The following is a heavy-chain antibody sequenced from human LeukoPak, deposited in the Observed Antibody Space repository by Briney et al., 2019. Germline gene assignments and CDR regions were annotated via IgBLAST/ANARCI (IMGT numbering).Heavy chain of an antibody. D-gene: IGHD3-22*01. J-gene: IGHJ5*02. Sequence: ASVKVSCKASGYTFLNYGISWVRQAPGQGLEWMGWTGPYNGNTNYAHKLQGRVTLTTDPSTSTAYMELRSLTSDDTAVYYCARVYDSSGYLPWGQGTLVTVSS. CDR2: TGPYNGNT. CDR3: ARVYDSSGYLP. CDR1: GYTFLNYG. V-gene: IGHV1-18*01.